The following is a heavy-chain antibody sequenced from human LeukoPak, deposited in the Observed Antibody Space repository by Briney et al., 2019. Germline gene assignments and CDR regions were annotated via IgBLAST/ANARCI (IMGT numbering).Heavy chain of an antibody. CDR1: GFTFSSYG. J-gene: IGHJ6*03. CDR2: IRYDGSNK. Sequence: PGGSLRLSCAASGFTFSSYGMHWVRQAPGKGLEWVAFIRYDGSNKYYADSVKGRFTISRDNPKNTLYLQMNSLRAEDTAVYYCARVLSGSGSLYYYYYYMDVWGKGTTVTISS. CDR3: ARVLSGSGSLYYYYYYMDV. V-gene: IGHV3-30*02. D-gene: IGHD3-10*01.